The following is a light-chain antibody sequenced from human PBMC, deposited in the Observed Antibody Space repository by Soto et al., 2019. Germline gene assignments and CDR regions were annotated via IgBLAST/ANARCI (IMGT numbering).Light chain of an antibody. J-gene: IGKJ1*01. CDR3: QHCDTYWA. CDR2: EAS. CDR1: RNIERW. Sequence: DIQMTQSPSTLSASLGDRVTITCRASRNIERWLAWYQQKPGKAPRLLLYEASTLETGVPSRFSGGGSGTEFTLSISSLQPDDNAPYDWQHCDTYWAFGQGTKVEVE. V-gene: IGKV1-5*01.